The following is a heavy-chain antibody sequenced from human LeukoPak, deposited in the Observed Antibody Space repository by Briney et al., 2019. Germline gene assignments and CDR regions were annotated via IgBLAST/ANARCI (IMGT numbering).Heavy chain of an antibody. V-gene: IGHV4-34*01. J-gene: IGHJ4*02. CDR2: INHSGST. Sequence: SETLSLTCAVYGGSFSGYYWSWIRQPPGKGLEWIGEINHSGSTNYNPSLESRVTMSVDTSKNQFSLNLTSVTAADTAVYYCARGRAFDYWGQGTLVTVSS. CDR1: GGSFSGYY. CDR3: ARGRAFDY.